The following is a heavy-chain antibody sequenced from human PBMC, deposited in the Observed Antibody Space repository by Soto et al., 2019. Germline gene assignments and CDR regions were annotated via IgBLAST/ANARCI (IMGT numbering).Heavy chain of an antibody. V-gene: IGHV4-31*03. CDR2: IYYGGGT. Sequence: QVQLQESGPGLVKPSQTLSLTCTVSGGSISSGGYYWSWIRQHPGKGLEWIGYIYYGGGTYYNPSLKGRVTISVDTSKNQFSLKLSSVTAADTAVYYCARDYDGATRHYYGMDVWGQGTTVTVSS. CDR1: GGSISSGGYY. CDR3: ARDYDGATRHYYGMDV. D-gene: IGHD3-3*01. J-gene: IGHJ6*02.